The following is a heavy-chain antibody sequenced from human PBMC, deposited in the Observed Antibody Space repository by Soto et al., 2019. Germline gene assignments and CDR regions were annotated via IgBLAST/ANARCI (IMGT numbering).Heavy chain of an antibody. CDR3: ARDLTGTTLYYYGMDV. CDR2: ISSSGSTI. J-gene: IGHJ6*02. CDR1: GFTFSSYE. V-gene: IGHV3-48*03. Sequence: GGSLRLSCAASGFTFSSYEMNWVRQAPGKGLEWVSYISSSGSTIYYADSVKGRFTISRDNAKNSLYLQMNSLRAEDTAVYYCARDLTGTTLYYYGMDVWGQGTTVTVS.